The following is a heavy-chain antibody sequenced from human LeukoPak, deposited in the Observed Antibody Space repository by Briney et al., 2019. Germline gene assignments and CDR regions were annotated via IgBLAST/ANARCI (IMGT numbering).Heavy chain of an antibody. CDR1: GDSIRSGSFH. CDR3: ARGALISYSCGPFDY. J-gene: IGHJ4*02. D-gene: IGHD5-18*01. V-gene: IGHV4-61*01. CDR2: IYYTGST. Sequence: SQTLSLTCSVSGDSIRSGSFHWNWIRQPPGKGLEWIGYIYYTGSTNYNPSLKSRVTISVDTSKNQFSLKLSSVTAADTAVYYCARGALISYSCGPFDYWGQGTLVTVSS.